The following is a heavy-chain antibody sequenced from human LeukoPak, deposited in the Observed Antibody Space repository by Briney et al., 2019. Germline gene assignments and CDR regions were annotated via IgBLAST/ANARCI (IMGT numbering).Heavy chain of an antibody. J-gene: IGHJ4*02. V-gene: IGHV3-7*04. CDR2: IKQDGSEK. Sequence: GGSLRLSCAASGFSFSTYWMSWVRQAPGKGLEWVANIKQDGSEKYYVDSVKGRFTISRDNAKNSLYLQMNSPRVEDTAVYYCARAWSYSTGWYNYWGQGTLVTVSS. CDR1: GFSFSTYW. D-gene: IGHD6-19*01. CDR3: ARAWSYSTGWYNY.